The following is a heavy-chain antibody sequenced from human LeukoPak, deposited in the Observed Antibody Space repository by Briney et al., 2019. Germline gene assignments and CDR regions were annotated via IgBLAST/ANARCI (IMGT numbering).Heavy chain of an antibody. V-gene: IGHV3-74*01. CDR2: INSDGSST. CDR1: GFTFCSYW. D-gene: IGHD1-26*01. Sequence: PGGSLRLSCAAPGFTFCSYWMHWVRHAPGKGLVWVSRINSDGSSTIYADSVEGRFTISRDNAQNTLYLQMNSLRAEATAVYYCARREATMDVWGKGTTVTVSS. J-gene: IGHJ6*03. CDR3: ARREATMDV.